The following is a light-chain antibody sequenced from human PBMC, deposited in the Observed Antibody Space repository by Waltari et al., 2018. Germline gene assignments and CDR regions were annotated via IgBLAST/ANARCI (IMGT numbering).Light chain of an antibody. CDR1: QSFSTR. V-gene: IGKV1-5*03. Sequence: DIQMTQSPSPLSASVGDRVTITCRASQSFSTRLPLYRQKPGSAPKPLIYEASSLESGVPSRFSGSGSGTDFTLTISSLQPDDFATYYCQQYNSYSWTFGQGTKVEIK. CDR3: QQYNSYSWT. CDR2: EAS. J-gene: IGKJ1*01.